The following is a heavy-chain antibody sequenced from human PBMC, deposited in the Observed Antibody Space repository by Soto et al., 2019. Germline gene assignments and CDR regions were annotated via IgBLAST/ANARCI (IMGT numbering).Heavy chain of an antibody. CDR3: ARLSLTNYGARWFDP. CDR1: CASISSGGYY. CDR2: IYYNGNT. Sequence: QVQLQESGPGLVKPSQTLSLTCTVSCASISSGGYYWSWIRQHPGKGLEWIGYIYYNGNTYYNPSLKSRVTISLDTSDNQFSLRLSSVTAADTAVYFCARLSLTNYGARWFDPWGQGTLVNVSS. D-gene: IGHD4-17*01. V-gene: IGHV4-31*03. J-gene: IGHJ5*02.